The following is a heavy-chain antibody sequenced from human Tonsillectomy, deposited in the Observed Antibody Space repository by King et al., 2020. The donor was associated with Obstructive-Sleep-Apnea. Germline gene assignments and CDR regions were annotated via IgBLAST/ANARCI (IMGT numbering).Heavy chain of an antibody. CDR3: ARSPLVTPVTHDAFDI. D-gene: IGHD2-21*02. CDR1: GYSFTSHW. J-gene: IGHJ3*02. V-gene: IGHV5-51*01. CDR2: IYPGNSET. Sequence: QLVQSGAEVKKPGESLKISCKTSGYSFTSHWIGWVRQMPGKGLEWMGIIYPGNSETKYSPSFQGQVTISADKTINTAYLQGSSLKASDTAMYYCARSPLVTPVTHDAFDIWGQGTMVTVSS.